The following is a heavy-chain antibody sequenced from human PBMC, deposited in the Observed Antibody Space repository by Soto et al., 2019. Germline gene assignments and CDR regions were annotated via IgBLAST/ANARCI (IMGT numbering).Heavy chain of an antibody. CDR3: AXTAGYSYDYYYYYGMDV. D-gene: IGHD5-18*01. V-gene: IGHV3-23*01. J-gene: IGHJ6*02. CDR2: ISGRGGST. CDR1: GFSFSNSA. Sequence: GGSLRLSCVASGFSFSNSAMSWVRQAPGKGLEWVSVISGRGGSTYYADSVKGRFTSSRDNSKNTLYLQMNSLRAEDTAVYYCAXTAGYSYDYYYYYGMDVWGQGTTVTVSS.